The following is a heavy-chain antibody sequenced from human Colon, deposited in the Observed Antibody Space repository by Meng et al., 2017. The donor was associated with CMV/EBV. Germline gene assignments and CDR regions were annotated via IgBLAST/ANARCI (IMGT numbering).Heavy chain of an antibody. J-gene: IGHJ4*02. V-gene: IGHV4-34*01. D-gene: IGHD2-2*02. CDR3: ARGYIY. CDR1: GGSISSYY. CDR2: INHSGST. Sequence: SETLSLTCTVSGGSISSYYWSWIWQPPGKGLEWIGEINHSGSTNYNPSLKGRVTISVDTSKNQFSLKLSSVTAADTAVYYCARGYIYWGQGTLVTVSS.